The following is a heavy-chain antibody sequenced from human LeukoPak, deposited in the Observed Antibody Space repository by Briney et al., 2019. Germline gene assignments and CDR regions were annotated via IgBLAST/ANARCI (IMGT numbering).Heavy chain of an antibody. J-gene: IGHJ3*02. V-gene: IGHV5-51*01. CDR2: IYPGDSDT. CDR3: ASSPTGPWDAFDI. CDR1: GYSFTSYW. D-gene: IGHD1-1*01. Sequence: GESLKISCKGSGYSFTSYWIGWVRQIPGKGLGWMGIIYPGDSDTRYSPSFQGQVTISADKSISTAYLQWSSLKASDTAMYYCASSPTGPWDAFDIWGQGTMVTVSS.